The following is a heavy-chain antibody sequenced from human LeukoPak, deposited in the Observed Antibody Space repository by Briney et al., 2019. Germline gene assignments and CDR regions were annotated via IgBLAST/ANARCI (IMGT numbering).Heavy chain of an antibody. CDR1: GFTFSSYG. CDR3: ARDAYCSSTSYYEIDY. CDR2: IWYDGSNK. D-gene: IGHD2-2*01. V-gene: IGHV3-33*01. Sequence: PGGSLRLSCAASGFTFSSYGMHWVRQAPGKGLEWVAVIWYDGSNKYYADSVKGRFTISRDNSKNTLYLQMNSLRAEDTAVYYCARDAYCSSTSYYEIDYWGQGTLVTVSS. J-gene: IGHJ4*02.